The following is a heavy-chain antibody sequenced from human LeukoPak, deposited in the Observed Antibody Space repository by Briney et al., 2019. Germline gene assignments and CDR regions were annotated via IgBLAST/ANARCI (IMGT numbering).Heavy chain of an antibody. Sequence: TGGSLRLSCAASGFTFSSYGMSWVRQAPGKGLEWVSAISGSGGSTYYADSVKGRFTISRDNSKNTLYLQMNSLRAEDTAVYYCAKWGLFDWLHYFDYWGQGTLVTVSS. V-gene: IGHV3-23*01. CDR3: AKWGLFDWLHYFDY. D-gene: IGHD3-9*01. CDR2: ISGSGGST. CDR1: GFTFSSYG. J-gene: IGHJ4*02.